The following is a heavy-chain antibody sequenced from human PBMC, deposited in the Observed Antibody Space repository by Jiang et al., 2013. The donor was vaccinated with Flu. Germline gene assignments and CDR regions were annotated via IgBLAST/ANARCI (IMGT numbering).Heavy chain of an antibody. CDR1: GYSFTGYY. CDR3: AVDYGEVYS. J-gene: IGHJ4*02. D-gene: IGHD4-17*01. V-gene: IGHV1-2*02. CDR2: INPNSGGT. Sequence: GAEVKKPGASVKVSCRASGYSFTGYYMHWVRQAPGQGLEWMGWINPNSGGTNYVQKFQGRVTMTRDTSITTAYMELSSLRSDDTAVYYCAVDYGEVYSWGQGTLVTVSS.